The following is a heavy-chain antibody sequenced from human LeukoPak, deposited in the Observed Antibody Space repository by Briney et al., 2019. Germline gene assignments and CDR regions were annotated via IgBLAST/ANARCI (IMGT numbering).Heavy chain of an antibody. V-gene: IGHV3-43*02. D-gene: IGHD6-19*01. Sequence: GGSLRLSCAASGFTFDDYAMHWVRQAPGKGLEWVSLISGDGGSTYYADSVKGRFTISRDNSKNSLYLQMNSLRTEDNALYYCAKDFSSGPTHLDYWGQGTLVTVSS. CDR2: ISGDGGST. J-gene: IGHJ4*02. CDR3: AKDFSSGPTHLDY. CDR1: GFTFDDYA.